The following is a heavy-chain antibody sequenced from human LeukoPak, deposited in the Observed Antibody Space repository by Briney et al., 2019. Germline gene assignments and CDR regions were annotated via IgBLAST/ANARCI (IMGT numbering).Heavy chain of an antibody. CDR1: GGSISSYY. V-gene: IGHV4-59*08. Sequence: SETLSLTCTVSGGSISSYYWSWIRQPPGKGLEWIGYIYYSGSTNYNPSLKSRVTISVDTSKNQFSLKLSSVTAADTAVYYCARRVGATHYYYYGMDVWGQGTTVTVSS. D-gene: IGHD1-26*01. CDR2: IYYSGST. J-gene: IGHJ6*02. CDR3: ARRVGATHYYYYGMDV.